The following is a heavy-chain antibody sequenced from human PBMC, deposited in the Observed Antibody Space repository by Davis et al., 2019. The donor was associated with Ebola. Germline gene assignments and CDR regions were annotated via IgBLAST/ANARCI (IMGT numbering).Heavy chain of an antibody. J-gene: IGHJ3*02. Sequence: SLKISCAASGFTSDDYAMHWVRPAPGKGLQWVSGISWNSGNIAYADSVKGRFTISRDNANNSLYLQMNTLRAEDTALYYCAKGRVEMATVTVDAFDIWGQGTMVTVSS. CDR3: AKGRVEMATVTVDAFDI. CDR2: ISWNSGNI. D-gene: IGHD5-24*01. CDR1: GFTSDDYA. V-gene: IGHV3-9*02.